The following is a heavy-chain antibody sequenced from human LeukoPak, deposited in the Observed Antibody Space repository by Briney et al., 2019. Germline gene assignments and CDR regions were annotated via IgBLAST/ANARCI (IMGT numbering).Heavy chain of an antibody. CDR2: IYYSGST. V-gene: IGHV4-31*03. D-gene: IGHD3-22*01. Sequence: SETLSLTCTVSGGSISSGGYYWSWIRQHPGKGLEWIGYIYYSGSTYYNPPLKSRVTISVDTSKNQFSLKLSSVTAADTAVYYCAREEYYYDSSGYYLHDAFDIWGQGTMVTVSS. CDR1: GGSISSGGYY. CDR3: AREEYYYDSSGYYLHDAFDI. J-gene: IGHJ3*02.